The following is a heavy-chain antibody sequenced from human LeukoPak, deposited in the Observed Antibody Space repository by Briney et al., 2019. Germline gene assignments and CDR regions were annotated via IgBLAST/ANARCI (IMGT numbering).Heavy chain of an antibody. CDR1: GTFXSYA. CDR3: ASPDLYDSSGYYSY. V-gene: IGHV1-69*05. J-gene: IGHJ4*02. CDR2: IIPIFGTA. Sequence: GTFXSYAXXXVRXAPGQGXXXXGGIIPIFGTANYAKKLQGRVTINTDESTSTSYMELSSLGSEDTAVYYCASPDLYDSSGYYSYWGQGTLVTVSS. D-gene: IGHD3-22*01.